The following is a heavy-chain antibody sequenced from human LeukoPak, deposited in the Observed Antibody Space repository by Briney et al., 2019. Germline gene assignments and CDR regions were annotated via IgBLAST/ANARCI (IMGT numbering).Heavy chain of an antibody. D-gene: IGHD6-13*01. CDR1: GFTFSDYW. CDR3: ARDGTAPGLYFDL. Sequence: GGSLRLSCAVSGFTFSDYWMNWVRQAPGKGLEWVASIRQDGGEKSYVDFVKGRFTISRDNTKNSLYLQMSSLRAEDTAVYYCARDGTAPGLYFDLWGQGTLVTVSS. J-gene: IGHJ4*01. CDR2: IRQDGGEK. V-gene: IGHV3-7*01.